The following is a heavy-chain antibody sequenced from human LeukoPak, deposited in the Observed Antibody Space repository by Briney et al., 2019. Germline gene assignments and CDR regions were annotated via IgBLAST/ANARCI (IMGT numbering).Heavy chain of an antibody. J-gene: IGHJ1*01. CDR1: GFTVGNNY. D-gene: IGHD6-13*01. V-gene: IGHV3-53*01. Sequence: PGGSLRLSCTASGFTVGNNYMNWFRQAPGKGLEWVSLIYSGCRTYYADSVKGRFTISRDNSKNTLYLQMSSLRVEDTAVYYCARDPPGIAASVTGGWGQGTLVTVSS. CDR2: IYSGCRT. CDR3: ARDPPGIAASVTGG.